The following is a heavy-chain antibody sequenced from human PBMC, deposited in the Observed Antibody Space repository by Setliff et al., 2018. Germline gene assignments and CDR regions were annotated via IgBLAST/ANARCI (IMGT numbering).Heavy chain of an antibody. J-gene: IGHJ3*02. Sequence: GASVKVSCKASGYSFIDYYIHWVRQAPGQGPEWMGRVNPKNGGILYSQKFEGRVSMTGDRTISTVYMDLRSLTFDDTAVYYCARPRSNYNRGAFSIWGQGTMSPSPQ. CDR3: ARPRSNYNRGAFSI. V-gene: IGHV1-2*06. CDR1: GYSFIDYY. CDR2: VNPKNGGI. D-gene: IGHD3-10*01.